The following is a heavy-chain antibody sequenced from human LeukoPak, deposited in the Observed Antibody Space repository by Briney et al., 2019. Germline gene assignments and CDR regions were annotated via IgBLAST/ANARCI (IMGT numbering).Heavy chain of an antibody. J-gene: IGHJ4*02. CDR1: GGSISSYY. CDR3: ARAETYYDFWSGYYKAPVAFDY. D-gene: IGHD3-3*01. CDR2: IYYSGST. V-gene: IGHV4-59*01. Sequence: SETLSLTCTVSGGSISSYYWSWIRQPPGKGLEWIGYIYYSGSTNYNPSLKSRVTISVDTSKNQFSLKLSSVTAADTAVYYCARAETYYDFWSGYYKAPVAFDYWGQGTLVTVSS.